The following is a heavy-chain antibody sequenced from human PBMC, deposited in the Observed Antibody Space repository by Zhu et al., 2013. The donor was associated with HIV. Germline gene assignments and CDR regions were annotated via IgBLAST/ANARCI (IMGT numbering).Heavy chain of an antibody. CDR1: GYIFNGYY. J-gene: IGHJ4*02. D-gene: IGHD3-3*01. CDR3: ARENLGLNQNDFRGL. V-gene: IGHV1-18*04. Sequence: QVQLVQAGAELKKPGASVKVSCKASGYIFNGYYIHWVRQAPGQGLEWMGWISAYTGNTNYARKLQDRITMTTDTVTNTAYMELRSLRSDDTAVYFCARENLGLNQNDFRGLWGQGTLVTVSS. CDR2: ISAYTGNT.